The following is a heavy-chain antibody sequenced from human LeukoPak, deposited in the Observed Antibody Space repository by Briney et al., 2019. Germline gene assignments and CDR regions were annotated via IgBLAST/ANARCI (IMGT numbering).Heavy chain of an antibody. D-gene: IGHD3-10*01. Sequence: ASVKVSCKALGYIFTGYYIHWVLQAPGHGLQSMGWMNPHSRYTNYAQKFRGRVTMTRDTSISTAYMELSRLNSDDTAVYYCARSASRVRGLTPPSTIYNWFDPWGQGTLVTVSS. J-gene: IGHJ5*02. CDR2: MNPHSRYT. CDR1: GYIFTGYY. CDR3: ARSASRVRGLTPPSTIYNWFDP. V-gene: IGHV1-2*02.